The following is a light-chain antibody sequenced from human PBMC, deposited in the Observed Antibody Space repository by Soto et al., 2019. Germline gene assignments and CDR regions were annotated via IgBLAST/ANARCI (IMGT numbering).Light chain of an antibody. CDR2: GAS. J-gene: IGKJ5*01. CDR3: QHFGSTTFT. V-gene: IGKV3-20*01. CDR1: QSVSTN. Sequence: ETVLTQSPGTLSLSPGERATLSCKASQSVSTNLAWYQQRPGQAPRLLMYGASSRATGIPARFSGSGSGTHFTLTISRLEPGDFAVYYCQHFGSTTFTFGQGTRLEIK.